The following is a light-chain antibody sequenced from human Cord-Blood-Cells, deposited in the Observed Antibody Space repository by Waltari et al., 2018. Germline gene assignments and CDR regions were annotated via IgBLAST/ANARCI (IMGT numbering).Light chain of an antibody. V-gene: IGLV2-14*01. Sequence: QSALTQPASVSGSPGQSITISCTGTSSDVGGYHHVSWYQQHPGKAPKLMIYDVSNRPSGFSNRFSGSKSGNTASLTISGLQAEDEADYYCSSYTSSSRVFGGGTKLTVL. CDR2: DVS. J-gene: IGLJ2*01. CDR1: SSDVGGYHH. CDR3: SSYTSSSRV.